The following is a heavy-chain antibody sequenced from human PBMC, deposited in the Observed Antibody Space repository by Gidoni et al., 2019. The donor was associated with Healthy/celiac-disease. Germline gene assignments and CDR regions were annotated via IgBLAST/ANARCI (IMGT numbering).Heavy chain of an antibody. Sequence: QVQLPQWGAGLLTPSETLSLTGAAYGGSFSGYYSSWHRQPPGKGMQGIGDINHSGSTNYNPTLNGRVTISVDTSKNQFSLKLSSVTAADTAVYYYAKRKSSYYMDVWGKGTTVTVSS. CDR2: INHSGST. V-gene: IGHV4-34*01. J-gene: IGHJ6*03. CDR1: GGSFSGYY. CDR3: AKRKSSYYMDV.